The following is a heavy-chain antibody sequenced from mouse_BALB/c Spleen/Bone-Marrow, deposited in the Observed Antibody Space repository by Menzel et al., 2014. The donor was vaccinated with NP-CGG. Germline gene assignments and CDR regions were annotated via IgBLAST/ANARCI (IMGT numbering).Heavy chain of an antibody. Sequence: QVQLQQSGAELVRPGSSVKISRKASGYAFSSYWMSWVKQRPGQGLGWIGQIYPGDDDTNYNGKFKGKATLTADKSSSTAYMQLSSLTSEDSAVYFCARWLPAMDYWGQGTSVTVSS. CDR2: IYPGDDDT. D-gene: IGHD2-2*01. CDR3: ARWLPAMDY. CDR1: GYAFSSYW. V-gene: IGHV1-80*01. J-gene: IGHJ4*01.